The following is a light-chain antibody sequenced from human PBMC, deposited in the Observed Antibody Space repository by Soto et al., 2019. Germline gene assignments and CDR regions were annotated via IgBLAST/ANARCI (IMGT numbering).Light chain of an antibody. Sequence: DIVMTQSPLSLPVTPGEPASISCRSSQSLLHSNGYNYLDWYLQKPGQSPQLLIDLGSNRASGVPDRFSGSGSGTDFTLKISRVEAEDVGVYYCMQALHTPYTFGQGTKLAIK. CDR3: MQALHTPYT. J-gene: IGKJ2*01. CDR1: QSLLHSNGYNY. CDR2: LGS. V-gene: IGKV2-28*01.